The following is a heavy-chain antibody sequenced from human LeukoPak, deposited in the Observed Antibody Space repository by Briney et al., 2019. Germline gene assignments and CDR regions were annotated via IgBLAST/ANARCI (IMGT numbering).Heavy chain of an antibody. Sequence: SETLSLICTVSGGSISGSSYYWGWIRQPPGKGLEWIGEINHSGSTNYNPSLKSRVTISVDTSKNQFSLKLSSVTAADTAVYYCARFRGYVWGSYRYTPYMFDYWGQGTLVTVSS. CDR1: GGSISGSSYY. D-gene: IGHD3-16*02. V-gene: IGHV4-39*07. CDR2: INHSGST. J-gene: IGHJ4*02. CDR3: ARFRGYVWGSYRYTPYMFDY.